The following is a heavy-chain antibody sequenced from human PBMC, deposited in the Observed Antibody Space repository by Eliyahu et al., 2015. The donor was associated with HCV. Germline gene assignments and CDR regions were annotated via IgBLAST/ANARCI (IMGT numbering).Heavy chain of an antibody. J-gene: IGHJ4*02. V-gene: IGHV4-34*01. CDR3: ARGRVLLWFGELVFDY. D-gene: IGHD3-10*01. CDR2: INHSGST. Sequence: QVQLQQWGAGLLKPSETLSLTCAVYGGSFSGYYWSWIRQPPGKGLEWIGEINHSGSTNYNPSLKSRVTISVDTSKNQFSLKLSSVTAADTAVYYCARGRVLLWFGELVFDYWGQGTLVTVSS. CDR1: GGSFSGYY.